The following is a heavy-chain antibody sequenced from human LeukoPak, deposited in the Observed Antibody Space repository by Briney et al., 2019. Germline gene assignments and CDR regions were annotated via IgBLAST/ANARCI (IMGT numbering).Heavy chain of an antibody. V-gene: IGHV1-2*02. J-gene: IGHJ5*02. CDR2: INPNSGGT. Sequence: ASVKVSCKASGYTFTGYYMHWVRQAPGQGLEWMGWINPNSGGTNYAQKLQGRVTMTTDTSTSTAYMELRSLRSDDTAVYYCARVDSSSWGQRWFDPWGQGTLVTVSS. D-gene: IGHD6-13*01. CDR3: ARVDSSSWGQRWFDP. CDR1: GYTFTGYY.